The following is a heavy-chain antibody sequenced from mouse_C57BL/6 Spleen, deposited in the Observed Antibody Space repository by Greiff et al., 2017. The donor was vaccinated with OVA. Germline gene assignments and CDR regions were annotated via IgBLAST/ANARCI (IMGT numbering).Heavy chain of an antibody. Sequence: DVKLVESGGGLVQPGGSLKLSCAASGFTFSDYYMYWVRQTPEKRLEWVAYISNGGGSTYYPDTVKGRFTISRDNAKNTLYLQMSRLKSEDTAMYYCARHIGYFDYWGQGTTLTVSS. V-gene: IGHV5-12*01. CDR2: ISNGGGST. CDR1: GFTFSDYY. D-gene: IGHD3-1*01. J-gene: IGHJ2*01. CDR3: ARHIGYFDY.